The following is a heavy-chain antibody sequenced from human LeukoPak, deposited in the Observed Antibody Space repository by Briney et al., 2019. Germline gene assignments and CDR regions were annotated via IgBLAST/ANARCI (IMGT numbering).Heavy chain of an antibody. CDR1: GGTFSSYA. D-gene: IGHD5-18*01. Sequence: ASVKVSCKASGGTFSSYAISWVRQAPGQGLEWMGGIIPIFGTANYAQKFQGRVTITTDESTSTAYMELSSLRSEDTAVYYCARDGYSYGDYHYYYMDVWAKGPRSPSP. CDR2: IIPIFGTA. CDR3: ARDGYSYGDYHYYYMDV. J-gene: IGHJ6*03. V-gene: IGHV1-69*05.